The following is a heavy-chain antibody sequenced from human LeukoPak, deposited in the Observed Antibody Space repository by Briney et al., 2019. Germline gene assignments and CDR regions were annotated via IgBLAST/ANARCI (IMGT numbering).Heavy chain of an antibody. Sequence: PGGSLRLSCAASGFTFSSFAMTWVRQAPGKGLEWVSGFDGNGPNTYYADSVKGRWTISRDNSRNTLYLEMNSLRAEDTAVYYCAKRSSGSFWAERGGESDYWGQGTLVTVSS. CDR3: AKRSSGSFWAERGGESDY. J-gene: IGHJ4*02. CDR2: FDGNGPNT. D-gene: IGHD1-26*01. V-gene: IGHV3-23*01. CDR1: GFTFSSFA.